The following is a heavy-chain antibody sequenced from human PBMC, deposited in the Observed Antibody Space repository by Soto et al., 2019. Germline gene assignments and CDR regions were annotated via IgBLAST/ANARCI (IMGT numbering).Heavy chain of an antibody. CDR2: IIPIFTTT. V-gene: IGHV1-69*12. CDR1: GGTFSNHA. D-gene: IGHD6-13*01. Sequence: QVHLVQSGAEVKKPGSSVKVSCKAPGGTFSNHAINWVRQAPGQGLEWMGRIIPIFTTTNYAQKFQGRVTMTADESTITAYLELSSLKHDDPAVYYCAREVAADGTFREDVFDIWGQGTLVTVSS. CDR3: AREVAADGTFREDVFDI. J-gene: IGHJ3*02.